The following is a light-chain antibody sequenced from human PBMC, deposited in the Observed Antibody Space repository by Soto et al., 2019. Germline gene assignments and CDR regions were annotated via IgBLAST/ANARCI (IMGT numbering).Light chain of an antibody. J-gene: IGKJ1*01. V-gene: IGKV3-20*01. CDR1: QSVTSSF. CDR3: QQYNNSPWT. Sequence: EIVLTQSPGTLSLSAGERATLSCRASQSVTSSFLAWYQQKPGQAPRLLISGASSRATGIPDRFSGSGSGTDFTLTISSLQSEDFAVYHCQQYNNSPWTFGQGTKVDIK. CDR2: GAS.